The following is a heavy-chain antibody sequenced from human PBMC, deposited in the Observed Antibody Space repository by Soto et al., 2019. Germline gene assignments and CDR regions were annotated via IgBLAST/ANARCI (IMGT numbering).Heavy chain of an antibody. Sequence: QVQLVESGGGVVQPGRSLRLSCGASGFTFSSDAMHWVRQAPGKGLEWVAIILPDGSNKHYADSVKGRFTISRDNFKNKLYLQMNSLRAEDTAVYYCVKDRSNTWSFDYWGQGTLVTVS. CDR3: VKDRSNTWSFDY. CDR2: ILPDGSNK. D-gene: IGHD6-13*01. CDR1: GFTFSSDA. J-gene: IGHJ4*02. V-gene: IGHV3-30*18.